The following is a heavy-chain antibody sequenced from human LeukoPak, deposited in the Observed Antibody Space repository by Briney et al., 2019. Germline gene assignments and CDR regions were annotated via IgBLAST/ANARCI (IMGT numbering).Heavy chain of an antibody. V-gene: IGHV1-8*01. CDR1: GYTFTSYD. D-gene: IGHD3-22*01. J-gene: IGHJ3*02. Sequence: ASVKVSCKASGYTFTSYDINWVRQATGQGLEWMGWMNPNSGNTGYAQKFQGRVTMTRNTSISTAYMELSSLRSEDTAVYYCARGTYYYDSSGYYYVDAFDIRGQGTMVTVSS. CDR3: ARGTYYYDSSGYYYVDAFDI. CDR2: MNPNSGNT.